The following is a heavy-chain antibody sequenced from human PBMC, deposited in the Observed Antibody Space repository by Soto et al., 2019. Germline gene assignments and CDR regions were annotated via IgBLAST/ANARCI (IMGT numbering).Heavy chain of an antibody. Sequence: ASVKVSCKASGYTFTGYYMHWVRQAPGQGLEWMGWINPNSGSTNYARKFQGWVTMTRDTSISTAYMELSRLRSDDTAVYYCARAGYYDSSGYYYSDNWFDPWGQGTLVTVSS. J-gene: IGHJ5*02. V-gene: IGHV1-2*04. D-gene: IGHD3-22*01. CDR3: ARAGYYDSSGYYYSDNWFDP. CDR2: INPNSGST. CDR1: GYTFTGYY.